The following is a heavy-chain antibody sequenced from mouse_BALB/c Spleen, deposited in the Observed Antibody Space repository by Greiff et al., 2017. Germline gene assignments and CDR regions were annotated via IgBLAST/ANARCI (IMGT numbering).Heavy chain of an antibody. V-gene: IGHV2-2*02. CDR3: ARNRGYGNWFAY. CDR2: IWSGGST. Sequence: VNLVESGPGLVQPSQSLSITCTVSGFSLTSYGVHWVRQSPGKGLEWLGVIWSGGSTDYNAAFISRLSISKDNSKSQVFFKMNSLQANDTAIYYCARNRGYGNWFAYWGQGTLVTVSA. CDR1: GFSLTSYG. J-gene: IGHJ3*01. D-gene: IGHD2-1*01.